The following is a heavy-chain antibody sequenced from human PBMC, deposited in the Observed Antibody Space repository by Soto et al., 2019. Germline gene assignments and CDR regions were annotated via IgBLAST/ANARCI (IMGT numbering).Heavy chain of an antibody. CDR1: GGSFSGYY. V-gene: IGHV4-34*01. D-gene: IGHD2-15*01. CDR3: ARGIVVVVAAPELYGMDV. CDR2: INHSGST. J-gene: IGHJ6*02. Sequence: SETLSLTCAVYGGSFSGYYWSWIGQPPGKGLEWIGEINHSGSTNYNPSLKSRVTISVDTSKNQFSLKLSSVTAADTAVYYCARGIVVVVAAPELYGMDVWGQGTTVTVSS.